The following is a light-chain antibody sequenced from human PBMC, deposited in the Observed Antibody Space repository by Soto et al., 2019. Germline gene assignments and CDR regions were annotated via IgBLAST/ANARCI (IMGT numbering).Light chain of an antibody. CDR3: QQYDSYPYT. CDR1: QSISNW. CDR2: KAS. Sequence: DIQMTQSPSTLSASVGDRVTITCRASQSISNWLAWYQQKPGKAPKVLIYKASSLQSGVPSRLSGSGSGTEFTLTISSVLPVDCATYCCQQYDSYPYTFGRGTKLEIK. J-gene: IGKJ2*01. V-gene: IGKV1-5*03.